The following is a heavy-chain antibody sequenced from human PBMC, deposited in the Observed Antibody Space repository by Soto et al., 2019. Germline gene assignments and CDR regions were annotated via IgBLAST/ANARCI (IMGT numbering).Heavy chain of an antibody. CDR3: ARHFLTPSITGKTVGAFDI. V-gene: IGHV5-51*01. D-gene: IGHD1-20*01. CDR1: GYRFTSYW. J-gene: IGHJ3*02. Sequence: PGESLKISCKGSGYRFTSYWIGWVRQMPGKGLEWMGIIYPGDSDTRYSPSFQGQVTISADKSISTAYLQWSSLKASDTAMYYCARHFLTPSITGKTVGAFDIWGQGTMVTVSS. CDR2: IYPGDSDT.